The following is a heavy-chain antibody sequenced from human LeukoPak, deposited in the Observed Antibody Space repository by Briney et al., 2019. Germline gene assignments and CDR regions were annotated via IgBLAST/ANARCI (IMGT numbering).Heavy chain of an antibody. J-gene: IGHJ4*02. CDR2: ISHDGSNK. D-gene: IGHD3-22*01. CDR3: AKDGLSGSAQRYFFDY. V-gene: IGHV3-30*18. Sequence: GRSLRLSCAASGFTFSSYGMHWVRQAPGKGLEWVAIISHDGSNKYYADSVKGRFTISRDNSKNSLYLQMSSPRAEDTAVYYCAKDGLSGSAQRYFFDYWGQGSLVIVSS. CDR1: GFTFSSYG.